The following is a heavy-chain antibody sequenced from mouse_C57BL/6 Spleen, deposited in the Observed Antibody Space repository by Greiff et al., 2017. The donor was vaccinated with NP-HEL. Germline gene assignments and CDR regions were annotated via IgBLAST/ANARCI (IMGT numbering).Heavy chain of an antibody. D-gene: IGHD1-1*01. Sequence: QVQLQQSGAELVKPGASVKLSCKASGYTFTSYWMHWVKQRPGQGLEWIGMIHPNSGSTNYNEKFKSKATLTVDKSSSTAYMQLSSLTSEDSAVYYCARGITTVVATGRYFDVWGTGTTVTVSS. V-gene: IGHV1-64*01. J-gene: IGHJ1*03. CDR3: ARGITTVVATGRYFDV. CDR2: IHPNSGST. CDR1: GYTFTSYW.